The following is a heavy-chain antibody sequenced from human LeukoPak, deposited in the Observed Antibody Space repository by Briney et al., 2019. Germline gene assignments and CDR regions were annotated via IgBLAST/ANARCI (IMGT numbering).Heavy chain of an antibody. J-gene: IGHJ4*02. CDR2: IKQDGSDK. CDR1: GFTFSSYW. CDR3: ARGTPNDYGDYSDF. D-gene: IGHD4-17*01. Sequence: GGSLRLSCAASGFTFSSYWMSWVRQAPGKGLEWVANIKQDGSDKYHVDSVKGRFTISRDNAKSSLYLLMNSLRTEDTAVYSCARGTPNDYGDYSDFWGQGTLVTVSS. V-gene: IGHV3-7*03.